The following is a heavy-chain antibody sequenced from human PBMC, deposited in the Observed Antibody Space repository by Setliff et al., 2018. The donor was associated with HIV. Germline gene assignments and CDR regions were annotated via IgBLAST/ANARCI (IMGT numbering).Heavy chain of an antibody. CDR1: GGTFSSYA. V-gene: IGHV1-69*13. Sequence: SVKVSCKASGGTFSSYAISWVRQAPGQGLEWMGGIIPIFGTTNYAQKFQGRVTITADESTSTAYMELSSLRSEDTAVYYCARDFTGGDGYNFWDYWGQGTLVTVSS. CDR3: ARDFTGGDGYNFWDY. D-gene: IGHD3-3*01. J-gene: IGHJ4*02. CDR2: IIPIFGTT.